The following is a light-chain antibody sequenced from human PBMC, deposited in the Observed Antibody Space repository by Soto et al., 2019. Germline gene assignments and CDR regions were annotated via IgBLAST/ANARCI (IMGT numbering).Light chain of an antibody. CDR3: QQYAGSPRT. V-gene: IGKV3-20*01. CDR1: QSVRSNY. CDR2: DAS. Sequence: EIVLTQSPGTLSLSPGETATLSCRASQSVRSNYLAWYQQKPGQAPRLLIYDASSRATGIPDRFSGSGSDTDLTLTISRLEPEDFAVYYCQQYAGSPRTFGQGTKLEIK. J-gene: IGKJ2*01.